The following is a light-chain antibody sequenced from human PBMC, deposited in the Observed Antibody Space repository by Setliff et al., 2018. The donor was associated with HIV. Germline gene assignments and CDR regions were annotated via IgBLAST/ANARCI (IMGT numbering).Light chain of an antibody. V-gene: IGLV2-14*03. CDR1: SSDVGTYNY. Sequence: QSALTQPASVSGSPGQSTTISCTGTSSDVGTYNYVSWYQQHPGKAPKLIIYDVSKRPSGVSNRFSGSKSGNTASLTISGLQAEDEADYYCSSYTSGSTYVFGTGTKVTVL. CDR2: DVS. J-gene: IGLJ1*01. CDR3: SSYTSGSTYV.